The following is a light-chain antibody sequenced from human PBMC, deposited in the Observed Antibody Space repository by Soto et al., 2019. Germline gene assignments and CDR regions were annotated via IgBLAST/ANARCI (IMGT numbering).Light chain of an antibody. Sequence: EIVLTQSPVTLSVSPGETATLSCRASQSVSSDLAWYQQKPGQAPRLLIYGASTRATGIPASFSGSGSGTEFTLTISSLQSEDFAVYYCHQYNNWPLSFGGGTKVEIK. CDR3: HQYNNWPLS. CDR2: GAS. J-gene: IGKJ4*01. CDR1: QSVSSD. V-gene: IGKV3-15*01.